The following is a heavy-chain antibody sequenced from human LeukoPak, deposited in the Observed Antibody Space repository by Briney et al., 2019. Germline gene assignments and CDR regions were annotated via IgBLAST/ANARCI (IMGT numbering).Heavy chain of an antibody. CDR3: ARDGYNSGYLKALDY. Sequence: GGSLRLSCAASGFTFSSYWMHWVRQVPGKGLVWVAVISYDGSNKYYADSVKGRFTVSRDNAKNSLYLQMNSLRADDTAVYYCARDGYNSGYLKALDYWGQGTLLTVSS. J-gene: IGHJ4*02. D-gene: IGHD5-18*01. CDR2: ISYDGSNK. CDR1: GFTFSSYW. V-gene: IGHV3-30-3*01.